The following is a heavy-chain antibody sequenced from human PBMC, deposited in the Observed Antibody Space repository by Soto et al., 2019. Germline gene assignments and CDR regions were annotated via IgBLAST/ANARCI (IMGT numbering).Heavy chain of an antibody. Sequence: SETLSLTCTVSGASISPYYWSWIRPPQGKGLEWLAYIYYSGSTNYNPSLKSRVTISVDMSRSQFSLRLSALTAADTAVYYCARGREYSSSGDLDYWGQGTLVTVSS. CDR3: ARGREYSSSGDLDY. V-gene: IGHV4-59*01. J-gene: IGHJ4*02. CDR1: GASISPYY. CDR2: IYYSGST. D-gene: IGHD6-6*01.